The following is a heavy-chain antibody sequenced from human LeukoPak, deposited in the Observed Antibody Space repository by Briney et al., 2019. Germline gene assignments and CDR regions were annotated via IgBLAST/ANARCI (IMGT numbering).Heavy chain of an antibody. CDR1: GYTFTGYY. Sequence: ASVKVSCKASGYTFTGYYMHWVRQAPGQGLEWMGWINPNSGGTNYAQKFQGRVTMTRDTSISTAYMELSSLRSEDTAVYYCARARRYSSSSGYYYYMDVWGKGTTVTVSS. CDR2: INPNSGGT. J-gene: IGHJ6*03. D-gene: IGHD6-6*01. V-gene: IGHV1-2*02. CDR3: ARARRYSSSSGYYYYMDV.